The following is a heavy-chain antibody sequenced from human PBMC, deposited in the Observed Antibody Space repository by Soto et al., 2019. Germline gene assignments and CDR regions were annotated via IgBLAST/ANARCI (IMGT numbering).Heavy chain of an antibody. J-gene: IGHJ5*01. D-gene: IGHD3-22*01. CDR1: GGSISSSSYY. CDR3: ARVGPWVPYYYDSSPYTFENWFDP. V-gene: IGHV4-39*01. CDR2: IYYSGST. Sequence: SETLSLTCTVSGGSISSSSYYWGWIRRPPGKGLEWIGSIYYSGSTYYNPSLKSRVTISVDTSKNQFSLKLSSVTAADTAVYYCARVGPWVPYYYDSSPYTFENWFDPWGQGTTVTVPS.